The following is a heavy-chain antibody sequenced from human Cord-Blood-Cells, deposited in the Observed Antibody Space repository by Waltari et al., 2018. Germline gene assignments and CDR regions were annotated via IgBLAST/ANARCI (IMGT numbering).Heavy chain of an antibody. V-gene: IGHV4-39*01. J-gene: IGHJ3*02. CDR2: IYYSGST. Sequence: QLQLQESGPGLVKPSETLSLTCTVSGGSISSSSYYWGWIRQPPGKGLEWIGSIYYSGSTSYNPSLKSRVTISVDTSKNQFSLKLSSVTAADTAVYYCARMGDYAFDIWGQGTMVTVSS. D-gene: IGHD3-16*01. CDR3: ARMGDYAFDI. CDR1: GGSISSSSYY.